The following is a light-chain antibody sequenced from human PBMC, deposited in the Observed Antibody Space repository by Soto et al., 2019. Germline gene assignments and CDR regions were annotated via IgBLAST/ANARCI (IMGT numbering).Light chain of an antibody. CDR1: QSINNK. V-gene: IGKV3-15*01. CDR3: QQYNNWPRT. J-gene: IGKJ1*01. CDR2: GAS. Sequence: EIVMTQSPATLSVSPGERVTLSCRASQSINNKVAWYQQKPGQAPRLLIYGASTRATGISARFSGSGSGTEFTLTISSLQSEDFAVYYCQQYNNWPRTFGQGTKVDIK.